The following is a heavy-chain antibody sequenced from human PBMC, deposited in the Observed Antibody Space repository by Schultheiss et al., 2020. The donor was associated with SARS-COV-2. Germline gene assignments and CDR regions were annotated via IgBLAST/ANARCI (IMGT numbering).Heavy chain of an antibody. CDR1: GDSVSSGTYY. CDR2: IYYSGST. CDR3: AREVNSYGYYYGMDV. D-gene: IGHD5-18*01. V-gene: IGHV4-61*01. J-gene: IGHJ6*02. Sequence: SETLSLTCTVSGDSVSSGTYYWSWIRQPPGKGLEWIGYIYYSGSTNYNPSLKSRVTISVDTSKNQFSLKLSSVTAADTAVYYCAREVNSYGYYYGMDVWGQGTTVTVSS.